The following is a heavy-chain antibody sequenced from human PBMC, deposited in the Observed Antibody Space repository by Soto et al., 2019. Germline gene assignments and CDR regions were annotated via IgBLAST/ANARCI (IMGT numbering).Heavy chain of an antibody. CDR2: IYTSGST. D-gene: IGHD6-19*01. J-gene: IGHJ5*02. Sequence: KTSETLSLTCTVSGGSISSYYWSWIRQPAGKGLEWIGRIYTSGSTNYNPSLKSRVTMSVDTSKNQFSLKLSSVTAADTAVYYCARDSGSGWSAPFDPWGQGTLVTVSS. CDR1: GGSISSYY. V-gene: IGHV4-4*07. CDR3: ARDSGSGWSAPFDP.